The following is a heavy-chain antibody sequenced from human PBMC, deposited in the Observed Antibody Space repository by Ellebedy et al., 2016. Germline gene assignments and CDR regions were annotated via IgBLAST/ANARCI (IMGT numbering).Heavy chain of an antibody. CDR1: GGSITISNFH. J-gene: IGHJ4*02. D-gene: IGHD5-24*01. V-gene: IGHV4-39*07. CDR2: IYYSGST. Sequence: SETLSLTCTVSGGSITISNFHWGWIRQPPGKGLEWIGSIYYSGSTYYNPSLKSRVTISVDTSKNQFSLKLSSVTAADTAVYYCAGRGDGYNIGETGFDYWGQGTLVTVSS. CDR3: AGRGDGYNIGETGFDY.